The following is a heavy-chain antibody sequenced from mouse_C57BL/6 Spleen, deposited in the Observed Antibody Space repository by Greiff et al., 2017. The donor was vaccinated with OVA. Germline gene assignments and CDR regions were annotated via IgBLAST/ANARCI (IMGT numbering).Heavy chain of an antibody. D-gene: IGHD4-1*01. Sequence: EVKLVESGGGLVKPGGSLKLSCAASGFTFSSYAMSWVRQTPEKRLEWVATISDGGSYTYYPDNVKGRFTISRDNAKNNLYLQMSHLKSEDTAMYYCARDDWDVWYFDVWGTGTTVTVSS. V-gene: IGHV5-4*01. CDR2: ISDGGSYT. J-gene: IGHJ1*03. CDR3: ARDDWDVWYFDV. CDR1: GFTFSSYA.